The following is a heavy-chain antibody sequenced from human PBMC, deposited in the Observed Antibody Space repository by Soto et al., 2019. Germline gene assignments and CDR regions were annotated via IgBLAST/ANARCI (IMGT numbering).Heavy chain of an antibody. V-gene: IGHV1-58*01. Sequence: ASVKVSCKASGFTFTSSAVQWVRQARGQRLEWIGWIVVGSGNTNYAQKFQDRVTMTRNTSISTAYMELSSLRSEDTAVYYCARGLAPLTIFGVVTANYYYYYMDVWGKGTTVTVSS. CDR3: ARGLAPLTIFGVVTANYYYYYMDV. CDR1: GFTFTSSA. D-gene: IGHD3-3*01. CDR2: IVVGSGNT. J-gene: IGHJ6*03.